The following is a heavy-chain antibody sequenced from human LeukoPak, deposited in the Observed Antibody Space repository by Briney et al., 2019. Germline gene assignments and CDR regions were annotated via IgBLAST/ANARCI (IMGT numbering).Heavy chain of an antibody. D-gene: IGHD2-2*01. Sequence: ASETLSLTCAVYGGSFSGYYWSWIRQPPGKGLEWIGEINHSGSTNYNPSLKSRVTLSVDTSKNQFSLKLSSVTAADTAVYYCARGQLPDNYYYYGMDVWGQGTTVTVSS. J-gene: IGHJ6*02. CDR2: INHSGST. CDR1: GGSFSGYY. CDR3: ARGQLPDNYYYYGMDV. V-gene: IGHV4-34*01.